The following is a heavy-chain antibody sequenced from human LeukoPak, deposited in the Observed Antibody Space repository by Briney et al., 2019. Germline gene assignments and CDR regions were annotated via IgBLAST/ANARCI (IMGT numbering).Heavy chain of an antibody. D-gene: IGHD3-22*01. CDR2: IYYSGGT. Sequence: ETSQTLSLTCTVSGGSISSGGYYWSWIRQHPGKGLEWIGYIYYSGGTYYNPSLKSRVTISVDTSKNQFSLRLSSVTAADTAVYYCARGELYYDSSGYYYWGQGTLVTVSS. V-gene: IGHV4-31*03. J-gene: IGHJ4*02. CDR1: GGSISSGGYY. CDR3: ARGELYYDSSGYYY.